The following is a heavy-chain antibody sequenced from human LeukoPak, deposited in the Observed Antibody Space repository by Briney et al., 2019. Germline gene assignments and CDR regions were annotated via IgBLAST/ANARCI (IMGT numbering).Heavy chain of an antibody. Sequence: PGWSLRLSCAASGFTFKLYWMHWVRQVPGKRPVWVSRINDDGSDTIYADSVRGRFTISRDDAKNTVYLQMNNLGAEDTAVYYCVRGGPSTWSWGQGTLVTVSS. V-gene: IGHV3-74*01. CDR3: VRGGPSTWS. CDR1: GFTFKLYW. D-gene: IGHD2-15*01. J-gene: IGHJ5*02. CDR2: INDDGSDT.